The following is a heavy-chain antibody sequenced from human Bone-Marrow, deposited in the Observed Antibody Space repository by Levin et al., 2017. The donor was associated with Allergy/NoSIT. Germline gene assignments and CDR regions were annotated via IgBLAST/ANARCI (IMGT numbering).Heavy chain of an antibody. Sequence: GESLKISCAASGFTFSSYGMHWVRQAPGKGLEWVAVISYDGSNKYYADSVKGRFTISRDNSKNTLYLQMNSLRAEDTAVYYCAKDRRGELGDYWGQGTLVTVSS. CDR1: GFTFSSYG. V-gene: IGHV3-30*18. D-gene: IGHD1-26*01. J-gene: IGHJ4*02. CDR2: ISYDGSNK. CDR3: AKDRRGELGDY.